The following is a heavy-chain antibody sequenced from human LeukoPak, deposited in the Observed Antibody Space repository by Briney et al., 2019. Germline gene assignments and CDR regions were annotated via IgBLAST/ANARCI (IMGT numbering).Heavy chain of an antibody. J-gene: IGHJ4*02. CDR2: IWSDGSNK. Sequence: PGRSLRLSCAASGFTFSTYGMHWVRQAPGQGLEWVAVIWSDGSNKYYADSVKGRFTISRDNSKNTLDLQMNSLRAEDTAVYYCARDTFDFDYWGQGTLVTVSS. CDR3: ARDTFDFDY. CDR1: GFTFSTYG. V-gene: IGHV3-33*01.